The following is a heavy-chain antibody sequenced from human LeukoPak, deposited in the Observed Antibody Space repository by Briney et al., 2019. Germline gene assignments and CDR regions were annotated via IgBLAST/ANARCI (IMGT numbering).Heavy chain of an antibody. J-gene: IGHJ6*03. Sequence: ASVKVSCKASGYTFTSYGISWVRQAPGQGLEWMGWISAYNGNTNYAQKLQGRVTMTTDTSTSTAYMELRSLRSDDTAVYYCARESASYYYYYMDVWGKGTTVTVSS. CDR1: GYTFTSYG. V-gene: IGHV1-18*01. CDR3: ARESASYYYYYMDV. CDR2: ISAYNGNT.